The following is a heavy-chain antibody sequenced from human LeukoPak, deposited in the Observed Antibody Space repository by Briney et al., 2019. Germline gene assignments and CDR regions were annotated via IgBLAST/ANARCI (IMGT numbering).Heavy chain of an antibody. Sequence: SETLSLTCTVSGGSITSDYWSWIRQPAGKGLEWIGRIFTSGSTSYNLSLKSRVTMSLDTSKNQFFLKLSSVTAADTAVYFCSRGGANDLWGQGTLVTVSS. V-gene: IGHV4-4*07. CDR2: IFTSGST. D-gene: IGHD4/OR15-4a*01. CDR1: GGSITSDY. J-gene: IGHJ5*02. CDR3: SRGGANDL.